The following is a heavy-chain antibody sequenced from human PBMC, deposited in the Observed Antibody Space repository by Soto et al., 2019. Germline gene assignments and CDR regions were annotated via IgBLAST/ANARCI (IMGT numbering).Heavy chain of an antibody. CDR1: GFTFSSYA. V-gene: IGHV3-23*01. J-gene: IGHJ4*02. D-gene: IGHD3-22*01. CDR3: EVYYYDSSGYSSPVDY. Sequence: GGSLRLSCAASGFTFSSYAMSWVRQAPGKGLEWVSAISGSGGSTYYADSVKGRFTISRDNSKNTLYLQMNSLRAEDTAVYYCEVYYYDSSGYSSPVDYWGQGTLVTVSS. CDR2: ISGSGGST.